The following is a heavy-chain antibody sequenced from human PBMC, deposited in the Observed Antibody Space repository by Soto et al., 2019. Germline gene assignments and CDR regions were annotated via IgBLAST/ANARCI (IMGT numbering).Heavy chain of an antibody. J-gene: IGHJ6*02. V-gene: IGHV5-51*01. Sequence: GESLKISCKGSGYSFTSYWIGWVRQMPGKGLEWMGIIHPGDSDTRYSPSFQGQVTISADKSISTAYLQWSSLKASDTAMYYCARVTTVTTTLYYYYGMDVWGQGTTVTVSS. CDR3: ARVTTVTTTLYYYYGMDV. D-gene: IGHD4-4*01. CDR2: IHPGDSDT. CDR1: GYSFTSYW.